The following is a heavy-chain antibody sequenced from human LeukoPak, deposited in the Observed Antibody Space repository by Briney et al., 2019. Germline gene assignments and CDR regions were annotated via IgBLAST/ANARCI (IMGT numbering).Heavy chain of an antibody. V-gene: IGHV4-38-2*01. J-gene: IGHJ5*02. CDR3: ARHTARLGAWDWFDP. D-gene: IGHD3-9*01. CDR1: GYSISSGYY. CDR2: IYHSGST. Sequence: PSETVSLTCAVSGYSISSGYYWGWIRQPPGKGLEWIGSIYHSGSTYYNPSLKSRVTISVDTSKNQFSLKLSSVTAADTAVYYCARHTARLGAWDWFDPWGQGTLVTVSS.